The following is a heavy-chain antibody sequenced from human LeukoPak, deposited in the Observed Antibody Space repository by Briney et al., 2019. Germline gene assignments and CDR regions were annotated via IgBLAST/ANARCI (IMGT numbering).Heavy chain of an antibody. CDR1: GYTFNNYW. CDR3: VRQGLQSGTYPAY. J-gene: IGHJ4*02. CDR2: LYPDGSAT. Sequence: GESLKISCKASGYTFNNYWIGWVRQMPGRGLEWTGMLYPDGSATTYHPSFEGRVTISADKSVTTAYLEWNSLKASDTALYYCVRQGLQSGTYPAYWGPGTLVTVSS. V-gene: IGHV5-51*01. D-gene: IGHD1-26*01.